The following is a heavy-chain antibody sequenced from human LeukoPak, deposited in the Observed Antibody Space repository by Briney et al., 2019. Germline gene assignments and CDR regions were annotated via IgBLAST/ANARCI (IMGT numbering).Heavy chain of an antibody. V-gene: IGHV3-74*01. CDR1: GFIFSSYW. D-gene: IGHD3-16*01. J-gene: IGHJ3*02. Sequence: GGSLGLSCAACGFIFSSYWMHWVRQAPGKGLVWVSHINRDGSSTSYADSVKGRFTISRDNAKNTLYLQMNSLRAEDTAVYYCARWGPGAFDIWGQGTMVTVSS. CDR2: INRDGSST. CDR3: ARWGPGAFDI.